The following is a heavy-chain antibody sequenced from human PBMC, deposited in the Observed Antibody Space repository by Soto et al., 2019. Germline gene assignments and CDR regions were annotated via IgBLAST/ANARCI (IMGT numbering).Heavy chain of an antibody. J-gene: IGHJ6*02. Sequence: PGGSLRLSCAASGFTFSSYAMHWVRQAPGKGLEWVAVISYDGSNKYYADSVKGRFTISRDNSKNTLYLQMNSLRAEDTAVYYCARAAYCGGDCYYYYYGMDVWGQGTTVTVSS. V-gene: IGHV3-30-3*01. D-gene: IGHD2-21*02. CDR2: ISYDGSNK. CDR1: GFTFSSYA. CDR3: ARAAYCGGDCYYYYYGMDV.